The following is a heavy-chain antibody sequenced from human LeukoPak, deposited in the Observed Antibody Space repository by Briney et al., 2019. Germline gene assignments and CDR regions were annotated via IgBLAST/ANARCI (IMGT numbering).Heavy chain of an antibody. V-gene: IGHV1-46*01. CDR2: INPSGGST. CDR3: ARARAFLTMIAPNDY. CDR1: GYTFTSYY. Sequence: GASVTVSCKASGYTFTSYYMHWVRQAPGQGLEWMGIINPSGGSTSYAQKFQGRVTMTRDTSTSTVYMELSSLRSEDTAVYYCARARAFLTMIAPNDYWGQGTLGTVSS. J-gene: IGHJ4*02. D-gene: IGHD3-22*01.